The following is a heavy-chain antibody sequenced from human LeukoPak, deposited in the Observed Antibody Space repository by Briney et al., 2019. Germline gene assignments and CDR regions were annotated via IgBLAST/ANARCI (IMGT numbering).Heavy chain of an antibody. Sequence: SETLSLTCTVSGDSVSNDKYYWGWIRQPPGKGLEWIGSIYYSGSTYYNPSLNSRVTISVDTSKNQFSLKLSSVTAADTAVYYCARHVSSVGVAVVITMIDSWGQGILVTVSS. J-gene: IGHJ4*02. V-gene: IGHV4-39*01. CDR2: IYYSGST. CDR1: GDSVSNDKYY. CDR3: ARHVSSVGVAVVITMIDS. D-gene: IGHD2-15*01.